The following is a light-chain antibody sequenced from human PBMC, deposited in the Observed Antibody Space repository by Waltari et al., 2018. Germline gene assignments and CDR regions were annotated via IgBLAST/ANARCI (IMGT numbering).Light chain of an antibody. CDR1: SSDVGNYNY. V-gene: IGLV2-8*01. CDR3: SSYAGSNSVV. Sequence: QSALTQPPSASGSPGQSVTISCTGTSSDVGNYNYVSWYQQHPGKAPKVMIYEVSKRPSGVPDRVSGSKSGNTASLTVSGLQAEDEADYFCSSYAGSNSVVFGGGTKLTVL. J-gene: IGLJ2*01. CDR2: EVS.